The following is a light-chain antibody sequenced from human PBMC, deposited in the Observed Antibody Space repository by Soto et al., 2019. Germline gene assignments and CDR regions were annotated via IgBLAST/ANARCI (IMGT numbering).Light chain of an antibody. Sequence: DIVMTQSPLSLPVTPGEPASISCRSSQSLLHSPEYHYLDWYLQKPGQSPQLLIYLGSNRASGVPDRFSGSGSGTDFTLKISRVEAEDVGVYYCMQALQSPYTFGQGTKLEIK. CDR3: MQALQSPYT. CDR1: QSLLHSPEYHY. J-gene: IGKJ2*01. CDR2: LGS. V-gene: IGKV2-28*01.